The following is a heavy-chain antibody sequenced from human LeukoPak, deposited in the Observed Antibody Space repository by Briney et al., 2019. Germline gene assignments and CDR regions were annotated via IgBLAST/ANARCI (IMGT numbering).Heavy chain of an antibody. CDR1: GGSISSYF. V-gene: IGHV4-4*07. Sequence: SETLSLTCTVSGGSISSYFWSWIRQPAGKGLEWVGRIYTSGATSYNASLKSRVTMSVDTSKNQFSLKLSSVTAADTAVYYCARDRGSGIGYWGQGTLVTVSS. CDR2: IYTSGAT. J-gene: IGHJ4*02. D-gene: IGHD3-10*01. CDR3: ARDRGSGIGY.